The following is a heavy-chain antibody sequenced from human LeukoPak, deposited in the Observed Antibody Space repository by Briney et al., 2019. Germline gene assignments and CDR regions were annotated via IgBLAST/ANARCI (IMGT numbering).Heavy chain of an antibody. D-gene: IGHD1-1*01. Sequence: SETLSLTCTVSGGSISSYYSSWIRQPPGKGLEWTGYIYYSGSTNYNPSLKSRVTMSVDTPKNQFSLKLSSVTAADTAVYYCARDRGTWNDDGFDYWGQGTLVTVSS. J-gene: IGHJ4*02. CDR2: IYYSGST. CDR1: GGSISSYY. CDR3: ARDRGTWNDDGFDY. V-gene: IGHV4-59*12.